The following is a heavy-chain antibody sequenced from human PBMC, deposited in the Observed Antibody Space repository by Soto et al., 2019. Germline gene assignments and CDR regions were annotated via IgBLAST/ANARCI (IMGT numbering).Heavy chain of an antibody. J-gene: IGHJ4*02. D-gene: IGHD3-9*01. CDR2: IYYGGST. Sequence: SETLSLTCTVSGSSISRYYWIWIRQPPGKGLEWIGYIYYGGSTNYNPSLKSRVTISVDTSKNQFSLKLSSLTAADTAVYYCARDIFYYFDYWGQGALVTVSS. CDR1: GSSISRYY. CDR3: ARDIFYYFDY. V-gene: IGHV4-59*01.